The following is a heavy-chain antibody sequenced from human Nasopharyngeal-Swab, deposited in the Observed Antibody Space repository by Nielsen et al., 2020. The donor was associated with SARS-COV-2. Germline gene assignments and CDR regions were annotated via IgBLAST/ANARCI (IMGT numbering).Heavy chain of an antibody. CDR2: IYYSGST. D-gene: IGHD3-10*01. Sequence: SETLSLTCTVSGGSISSSSYYWGWIRQPPGKGLEWIGSIYYSGSTYYNPSLKSRVTISVDTSKNQFSLKLSSVTAADTAVYYCARKPPYYHGSGSYHLEFDYWGQGTLVTVSS. V-gene: IGHV4-39*01. CDR1: GGSISSSSYY. CDR3: ARKPPYYHGSGSYHLEFDY. J-gene: IGHJ4*02.